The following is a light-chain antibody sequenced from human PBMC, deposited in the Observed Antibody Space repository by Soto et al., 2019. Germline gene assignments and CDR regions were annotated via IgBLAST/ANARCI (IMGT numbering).Light chain of an antibody. CDR3: QQSYSTPRT. J-gene: IGKJ1*01. CDR1: QSIRSY. V-gene: IGKV1-39*01. Sequence: DIQLTQSPSSLSASVGDRVTITCRASQSIRSYLNWDQQKPGKAPKLLIYAASSLQTGVSSRFSGSGSGTDFTLTISNLQPEDFATYYCQQSYSTPRTFGQGTKVDIK. CDR2: AAS.